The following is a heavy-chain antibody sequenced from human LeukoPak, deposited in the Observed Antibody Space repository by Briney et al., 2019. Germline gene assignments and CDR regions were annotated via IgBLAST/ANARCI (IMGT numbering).Heavy chain of an antibody. Sequence: PGGSLRLSCAASGFTFSSYGMHWVRQAPGKGLEWVAFIRYDGSNKYYADSVKGRFTISRDNSKNTLYLQMNSLRAEDTAVYYCAKVIKGDYGDYVGARAFDIWGQGTMVTVSP. CDR1: GFTFSSYG. D-gene: IGHD4-17*01. V-gene: IGHV3-30*02. CDR3: AKVIKGDYGDYVGARAFDI. J-gene: IGHJ3*02. CDR2: IRYDGSNK.